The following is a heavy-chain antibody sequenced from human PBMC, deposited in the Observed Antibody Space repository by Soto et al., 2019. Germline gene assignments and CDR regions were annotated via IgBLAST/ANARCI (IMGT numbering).Heavy chain of an antibody. D-gene: IGHD5-18*01. Sequence: ESGGGLVKPGGSLRLSCAASGFTFSSYSMNWVRQAPGKALEWLAHIFSNDEKSYSTSLKSRLTISKDTSKSQVVLTMTNMDPVDTATYYCARSWDTAMVTFDYWGQGTLVTVSS. V-gene: IGHV2-26*01. CDR3: ARSWDTAMVTFDY. J-gene: IGHJ4*02. CDR2: IFSNDEK. CDR1: GFTFSSYSM.